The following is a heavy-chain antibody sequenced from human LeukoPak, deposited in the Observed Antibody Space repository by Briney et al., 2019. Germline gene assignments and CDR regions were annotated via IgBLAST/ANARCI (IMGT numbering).Heavy chain of an antibody. CDR3: ARGRDSGSYYDENWFDP. V-gene: IGHV3-21*01. CDR1: GFTFSSYS. J-gene: IGHJ5*02. CDR2: ISSSSSYI. Sequence: GGSLRLSCAASGFTFSSYSMNWVRQAPGKGLEWVSSISSSSSYIYYADSVKGRFTISRDNAKNSLYLQMNSLRAEDTAVYYCARGRDSGSYYDENWFDPWGQGTLVTVSS. D-gene: IGHD1-26*01.